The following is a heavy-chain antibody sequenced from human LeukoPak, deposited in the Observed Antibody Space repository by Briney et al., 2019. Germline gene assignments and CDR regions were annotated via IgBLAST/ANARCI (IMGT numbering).Heavy chain of an antibody. V-gene: IGHV1-69*06. Sequence: SVKLSCTAAGATFSSYAISWMRQAPGQGLEWKGGIIPIFGTANYAQKFQGRVTITADKSTSTAYMELSSLRSEDTAVYYCATFREERYGSGYYFDCWGQGTLVTVSS. CDR3: ATFREERYGSGYYFDC. D-gene: IGHD3-10*01. CDR1: GATFSSYA. J-gene: IGHJ4*02. CDR2: IIPIFGTA.